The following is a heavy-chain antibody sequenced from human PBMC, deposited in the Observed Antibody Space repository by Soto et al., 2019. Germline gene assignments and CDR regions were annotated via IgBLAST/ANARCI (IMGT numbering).Heavy chain of an antibody. CDR1: GFTFSSYA. CDR2: ISGSGGST. Sequence: EVQLLESGGGLVQPGGSLRLSCAASGFTFSSYAMSWVRQAPGKGLEWVSAISGSGGSTYYADSVKGRFTISRDNSKNTLYLKMNSLRAEDTAVYYCAKDRGGSSWYYWFDPWGQGTLVTVSS. D-gene: IGHD6-13*01. CDR3: AKDRGGSSWYYWFDP. V-gene: IGHV3-23*01. J-gene: IGHJ5*02.